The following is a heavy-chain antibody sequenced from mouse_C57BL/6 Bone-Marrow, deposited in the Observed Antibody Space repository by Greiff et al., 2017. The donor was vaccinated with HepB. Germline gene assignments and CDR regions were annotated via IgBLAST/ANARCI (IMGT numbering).Heavy chain of an antibody. D-gene: IGHD1-1*01. CDR2: IYPGSGST. V-gene: IGHV1-55*01. CDR1: VYTFTSYW. CDR3: ARRGYYGSSYPLFDY. Sequence: QVQLQQPGAELVKPGASVKMSCKASVYTFTSYWITWVKQRPGQGLEWIGDIYPGSGSTNYNEKFKSKATLTVDTSSSTAYMQLSSLTAEDSAVYYCARRGYYGSSYPLFDYWGQGTTLTVSS. J-gene: IGHJ2*01.